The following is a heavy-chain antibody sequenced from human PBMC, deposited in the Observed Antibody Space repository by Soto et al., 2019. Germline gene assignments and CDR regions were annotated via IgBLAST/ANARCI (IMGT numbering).Heavy chain of an antibody. CDR2: IYYRGNA. CDR1: DDSINSDKYY. CDR3: ARLEGLATISYYFDF. V-gene: IGHV4-39*01. J-gene: IGHJ4*02. Sequence: QLQLQESGPGLVKPSETLSLTCSVSDDSINSDKYYWGWIRQPPGKDLEWIGSIYYRGNAYYNPSLQTRVTISLDKSKSQFSLKLKSVTAADSAVYFCARLEGLATISYYFDFWGPGALVTVSS. D-gene: IGHD3-9*01.